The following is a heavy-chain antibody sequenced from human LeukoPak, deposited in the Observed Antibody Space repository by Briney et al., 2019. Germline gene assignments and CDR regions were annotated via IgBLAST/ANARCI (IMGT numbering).Heavy chain of an antibody. V-gene: IGHV4-39*01. J-gene: IGHJ5*02. CDR2: IYYSGTT. CDR1: GGSISSSSYY. D-gene: IGHD5-24*01. CDR3: ATVPGEIGSHNWFDP. Sequence: PSETLSLTCTVSGGSISSSSYYWGWIRQPPGKGLEWIGTIYYSGTTYYNSSLKSRVTISADTSKKHFSLRLSSVTAADTAVYYCATVPGEIGSHNWFDPWGQGTLVTVSS.